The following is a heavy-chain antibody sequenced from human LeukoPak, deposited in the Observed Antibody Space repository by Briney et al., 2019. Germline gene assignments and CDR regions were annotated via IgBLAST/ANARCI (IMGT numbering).Heavy chain of an antibody. D-gene: IGHD3-3*01. CDR1: GGSISSGSYY. Sequence: PSQTLSLTCSVSGGSISSGSYYWSWIRQPAGKGLEWIGRIQTSGSTNYNPSLKSRVTISVDTSKNQFSLKLSSVTAADTAVYYCARDYEGVAFDIWGQGTMVTVSS. V-gene: IGHV4-61*02. CDR3: ARDYEGVAFDI. J-gene: IGHJ3*02. CDR2: IQTSGST.